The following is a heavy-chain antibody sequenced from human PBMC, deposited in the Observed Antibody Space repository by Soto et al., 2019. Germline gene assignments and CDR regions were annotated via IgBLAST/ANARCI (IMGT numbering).Heavy chain of an antibody. V-gene: IGHV1-18*01. CDR1: GYPLTSYG. CDR2: ISAYNGNT. CDR3: ARDHGGAFDI. J-gene: IGHJ3*02. Sequence: SVKVACKASGYPLTSYGVIWVRQAPGQGLEWMGWISAYNGNTNYAQKLQGRVTMTTDTSTSTAYMELRSLRSDDTAVYYCARDHGGAFDIWGQGTMVTVSS.